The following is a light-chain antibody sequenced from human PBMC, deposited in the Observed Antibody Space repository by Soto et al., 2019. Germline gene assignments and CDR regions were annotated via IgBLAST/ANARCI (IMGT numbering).Light chain of an antibody. CDR3: QQFGDSLT. CDR2: GAT. Sequence: EVMLPQPTATLSLSLGASATLSCRASQGIRRTYLVWYQQKPGQAPRLLIYGATSRASGIPDRFSGSGSGTDFTLTISRLEPEDFAAYDCQQFGDSLTFGHGTKVDIK. J-gene: IGKJ3*01. CDR1: QGIRRTY. V-gene: IGKV3-20*01.